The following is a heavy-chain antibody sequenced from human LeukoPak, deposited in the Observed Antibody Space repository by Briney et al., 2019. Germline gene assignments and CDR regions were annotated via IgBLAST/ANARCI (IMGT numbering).Heavy chain of an antibody. J-gene: IGHJ6*04. CDR3: AREVGESLDYYYYGMDV. V-gene: IGHV3-21*01. D-gene: IGHD3-10*01. CDR1: GFTFSSYS. CDR2: ISSSSSYI. Sequence: PGGSLRLCCAASGFTFSSYSMNWVRQAPGKGLEWVSSISSSSSYIYYADSVKGRFTISRDNAENSLYLQVNSLRAEDTAVYYCAREVGESLDYYYYGMDVWGKGTTVTVSS.